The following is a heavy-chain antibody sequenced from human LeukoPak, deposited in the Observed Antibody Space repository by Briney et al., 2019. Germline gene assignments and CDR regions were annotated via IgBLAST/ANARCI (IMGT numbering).Heavy chain of an antibody. D-gene: IGHD1-26*01. CDR3: AKFGGSFAFLDY. V-gene: IGHV4-39*07. J-gene: IGHJ4*02. Sequence: SETLSLTCTVSGGSISSSSYYWGWIRQPPGKGLEWIGSIYYSGSTYYNPSLKSRVTISVDTSKNQFSLKLSSVTAADTAVYYCAKFGGSFAFLDYWGQGTLVTVSS. CDR1: GGSISSSSYY. CDR2: IYYSGST.